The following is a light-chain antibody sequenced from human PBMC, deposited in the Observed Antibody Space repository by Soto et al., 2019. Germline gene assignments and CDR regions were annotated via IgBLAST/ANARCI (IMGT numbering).Light chain of an antibody. V-gene: IGKV3-20*01. J-gene: IGKJ1*01. CDR2: GAS. CDR1: QSVSSNY. Sequence: DIALTQSPGTLSLSPGERATLSCRASQSVSSNYLAWYQQKPGQAPRLLIHGASTRATGVPDRFSGSGSGTDFTLTISRLEPEDFAVYHCQQYGSLSWTFGQGTKVDIK. CDR3: QQYGSLSWT.